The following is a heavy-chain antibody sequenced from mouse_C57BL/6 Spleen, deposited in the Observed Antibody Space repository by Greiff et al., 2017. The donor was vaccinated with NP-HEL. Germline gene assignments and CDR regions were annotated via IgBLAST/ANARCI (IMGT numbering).Heavy chain of an antibody. CDR1: GFNIKDDY. D-gene: IGHD2-2*01. V-gene: IGHV14-4*01. CDR3: TPSMVTTGGRFAY. CDR2: IDPENGDT. J-gene: IGHJ3*01. Sequence: DVQLQESGAELVRPGASVKLSCTASGFNIKDDYMHWVKQRPEQGLEWIGWIDPENGDTEYASKFQGKATITADTSSNTAYLQLSSLTSEDTAVYYGTPSMVTTGGRFAYWGQGTLVTVSA.